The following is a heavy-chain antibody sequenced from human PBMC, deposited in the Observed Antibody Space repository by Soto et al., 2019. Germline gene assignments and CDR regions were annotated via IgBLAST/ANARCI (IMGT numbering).Heavy chain of an antibody. D-gene: IGHD3-3*01. J-gene: IGHJ4*02. Sequence: PSETLSLTCTVSGGSISSGDYYRSWIRQPPGKGLEWIGYIYYSGSTNYNPSLKSRVTISVDTSKNQFSLKLSSVTAADTPVYYCARGGWRHIDYWGQGTLVTVSS. V-gene: IGHV4-30-4*01. CDR3: ARGGWRHIDY. CDR2: IYYSGST. CDR1: GGSISSGDYY.